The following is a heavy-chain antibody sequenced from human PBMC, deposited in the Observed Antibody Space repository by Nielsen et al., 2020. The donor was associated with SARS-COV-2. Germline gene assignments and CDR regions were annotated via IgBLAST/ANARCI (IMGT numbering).Heavy chain of an antibody. V-gene: IGHV3-66*04. Sequence: GESLKISCAASGFTVSSNYMSWVRQAAGKGLEWVSVIYSDGSASYADSVKGRFTISRDNAKNSLYLQMNSLRAEDTAVYYCARLETSSGWDWDYWGQGTLVTVSS. J-gene: IGHJ4*02. D-gene: IGHD6-19*01. CDR2: IYSDGSA. CDR3: ARLETSSGWDWDY. CDR1: GFTVSSNY.